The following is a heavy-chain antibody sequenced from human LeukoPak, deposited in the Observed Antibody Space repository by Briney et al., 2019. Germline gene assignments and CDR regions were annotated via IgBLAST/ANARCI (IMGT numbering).Heavy chain of an antibody. CDR2: IYPGDSDT. Sequence: GESLKISCKGSGYSFTSNWIGWVRQMPGKGLEWMGIIYPGDSDTRYSPSFQGQVTISADKSISTAYLQWSSLKASDTAMYYCARSHYYDSSGYYRIDYWGQGTLVTVSS. V-gene: IGHV5-51*01. J-gene: IGHJ4*02. D-gene: IGHD3-22*01. CDR3: ARSHYYDSSGYYRIDY. CDR1: GYSFTSNW.